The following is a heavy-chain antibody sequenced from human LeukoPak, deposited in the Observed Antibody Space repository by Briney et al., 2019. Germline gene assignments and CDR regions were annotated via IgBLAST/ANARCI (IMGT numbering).Heavy chain of an antibody. CDR2: IYSGGST. CDR3: ARDQSYYDSSGYKH. V-gene: IGHV3-66*01. J-gene: IGHJ4*02. Sequence: PGGSLRLSCAASGFTVSSNYMSWVRQAPGKGLEWVSVIYSGGSTYYADSVKGRFTISRDNSKNTLYLQMNSLRAEDTAVYYCARDQSYYDSSGYKHWGQGTLVTVSS. D-gene: IGHD3-22*01. CDR1: GFTVSSNY.